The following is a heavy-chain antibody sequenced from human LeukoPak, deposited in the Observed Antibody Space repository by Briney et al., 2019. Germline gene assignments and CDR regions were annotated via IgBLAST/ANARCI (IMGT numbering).Heavy chain of an antibody. Sequence: NPGGSLRLSCAASGFIFSNYAMNWVRQAPGKGLEWVSLICGSSSCAYYADSVKGRFTISRDNAKNSLYLQMNSLRAEDTAVYYCARESLSSGWYEIHGMDVWGQGTTVTVSS. CDR3: ARESLSSGWYEIHGMDV. CDR2: ICGSSSCA. J-gene: IGHJ6*02. V-gene: IGHV3-21*01. CDR1: GFIFSNYA. D-gene: IGHD6-19*01.